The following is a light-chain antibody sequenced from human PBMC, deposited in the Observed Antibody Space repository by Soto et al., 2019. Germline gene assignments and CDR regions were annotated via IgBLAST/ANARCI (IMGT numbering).Light chain of an antibody. CDR2: GAS. CDR1: QSVSSN. V-gene: IGKV3-15*01. CDR3: QQYNNWPLT. Sequence: EIVMTQSPATLSVSPGERATLSCRASQSVSSNLAWYQQKPGQAPRLLIYGASTRATGIPARFSGSGSGTEFTRTISRLQSEDFAVYYCQQYNNWPLTFGPGTKVDIK. J-gene: IGKJ3*01.